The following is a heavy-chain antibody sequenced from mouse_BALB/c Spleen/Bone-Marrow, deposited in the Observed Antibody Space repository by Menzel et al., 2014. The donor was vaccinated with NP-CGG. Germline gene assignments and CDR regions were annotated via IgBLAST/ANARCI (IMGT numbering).Heavy chain of an antibody. CDR1: GHTFTSYW. Sequence: LQQSGSELVRPGASVKLSCKASGHTFTSYWMHWVKQRHGQGLEWIGNIYPGSGSTNYDEKFKSKGTLTVDTSSSTAYMRLSSLTSEDSAVYYCTRGDGNDWYYDVWGAGTTVTVSS. CDR3: TRGDGNDWYYDV. J-gene: IGHJ1*01. D-gene: IGHD2-1*01. CDR2: IYPGSGST. V-gene: IGHV1S22*01.